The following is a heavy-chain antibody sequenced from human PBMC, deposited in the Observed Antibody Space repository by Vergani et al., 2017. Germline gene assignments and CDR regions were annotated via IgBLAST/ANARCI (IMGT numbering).Heavy chain of an antibody. CDR1: GNRFSTDW. V-gene: IGHV5-51*01. D-gene: IGHD4-17*01. CDR2: IYIGDSDT. CDR3: ARHHEDYGDYGAFDM. J-gene: IGHJ3*02. Sequence: EVQLLQSGPEVKKPGESLKISCQGSGNRFSTDWIGWVRQSPGKGLEWMGIIYIGDSDTRYSPSFQGQVTISADKSISIVYLQWSSLEASDTAMYYCARHHEDYGDYGAFDMWGQGTMVIVSS.